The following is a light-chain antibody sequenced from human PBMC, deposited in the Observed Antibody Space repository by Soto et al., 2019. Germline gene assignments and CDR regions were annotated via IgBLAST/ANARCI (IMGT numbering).Light chain of an antibody. V-gene: IGKV1-27*01. J-gene: IGKJ2*01. Sequence: DIQMTQSPSSLSASVGDRVTITCRASQAISNYLAWYQQKPGKSPKLLIFGTYNLQSGVPSRFSGTRSETEFTLTISSLQPEDVATYYCQNYNSAPLTFGQGTKLEI. CDR3: QNYNSAPLT. CDR1: QAISNY. CDR2: GTY.